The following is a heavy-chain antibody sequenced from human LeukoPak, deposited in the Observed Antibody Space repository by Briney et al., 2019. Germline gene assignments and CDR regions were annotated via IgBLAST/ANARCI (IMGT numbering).Heavy chain of an antibody. CDR2: INHNGNVN. Sequence: GGSLRLSCAASGFTFSSYWMNWARQAPGKGLEWVASINHNGNVNYYVDSVKGRFTISRDNAKNSLYLQMSNLRAEDTAVYYCARDLYYYDRWGQGTLVTVSS. CDR1: GFTFSSYW. J-gene: IGHJ4*02. V-gene: IGHV3-7*03. CDR3: ARDLYYYDR. D-gene: IGHD2-8*01.